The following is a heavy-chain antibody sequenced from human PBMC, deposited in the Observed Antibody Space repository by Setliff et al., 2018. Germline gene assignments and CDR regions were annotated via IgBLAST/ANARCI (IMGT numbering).Heavy chain of an antibody. D-gene: IGHD3-10*01. CDR1: GDSLSGYY. J-gene: IGHJ4*02. CDR2: IMPGRDT. Sequence: SETLSLTCAVYGDSLSGYYWSWIRQSPKKGLEWIGEIMPGRDTLYSPSLESRLTITIDTSKSQFSLRLSSVTAADTAVYYCARHATYYYGSGNLPFDSWGQGTLVTVSS. V-gene: IGHV4-34*12. CDR3: ARHATYYYGSGNLPFDS.